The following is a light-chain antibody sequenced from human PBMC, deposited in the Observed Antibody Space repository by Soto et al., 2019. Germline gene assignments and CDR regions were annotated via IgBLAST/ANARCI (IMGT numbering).Light chain of an antibody. Sequence: EIVMTQSPATLSVSPGQRVTLSCRASQSISSNLAWYQQKPGQPPRLLFYSASARATGTSARLSASESGTEFSLPISSLQSEDVATNYCRQYHDWTPLTFGGGTKVQIK. CDR1: QSISSN. CDR3: RQYHDWTPLT. CDR2: SAS. V-gene: IGKV3-15*01. J-gene: IGKJ4*01.